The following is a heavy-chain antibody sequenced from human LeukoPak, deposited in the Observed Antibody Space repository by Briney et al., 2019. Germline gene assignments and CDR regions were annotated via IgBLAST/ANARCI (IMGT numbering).Heavy chain of an antibody. J-gene: IGHJ4*02. V-gene: IGHV3-30-3*01. CDR3: AKDPAATVTPNYFDY. Sequence: GGSLRLSCAASGFTFSSYAMHWVRQAPGKGLEWVAVISYDGSNKYYADSVRGRFTISRDNSKNTLFLQMNSLRAEDTAVYYCAKDPAATVTPNYFDYWGQGTLVTVSS. D-gene: IGHD4-11*01. CDR1: GFTFSSYA. CDR2: ISYDGSNK.